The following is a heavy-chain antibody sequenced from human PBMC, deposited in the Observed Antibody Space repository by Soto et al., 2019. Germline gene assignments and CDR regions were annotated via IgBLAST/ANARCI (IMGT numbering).Heavy chain of an antibody. J-gene: IGHJ4*02. CDR1: GFTFTNYA. D-gene: IGHD3-22*01. CDR3: ARGVMGISYESSGFEY. Sequence: GGSLRLSCAASGFTFTNYAMHWVRQAPGKGLEWVALILSDGNTKYYADSVKGRLTISRDNSENTVFLQMNSLRAEDTAVYYCARGVMGISYESSGFEYWGQGALVTVPQ. V-gene: IGHV3-33*05. CDR2: ILSDGNTK.